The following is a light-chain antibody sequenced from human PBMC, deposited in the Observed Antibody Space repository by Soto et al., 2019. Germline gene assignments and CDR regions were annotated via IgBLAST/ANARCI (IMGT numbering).Light chain of an antibody. CDR2: GAS. Sequence: EMVLAQSRFTLSMXPXXXXXXXXXXXQSVSSSYLAWYQQKPGQAPRLLIYGASSRATGIPDRFSGSGSGTDFTLTISRLEPEDFAVYYCQQYGSSPPITFGQGTRLEIK. CDR3: QQYGSSPPIT. CDR1: QSVSSSY. V-gene: IGKV3-20*01. J-gene: IGKJ5*01.